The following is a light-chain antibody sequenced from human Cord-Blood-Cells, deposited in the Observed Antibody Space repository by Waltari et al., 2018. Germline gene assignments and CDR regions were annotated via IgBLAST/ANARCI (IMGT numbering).Light chain of an antibody. CDR2: AAS. Sequence: DIQMTQSPSSLSASVGDRVTITCRASQSISSYLNWYQQKLGKAPKLLIYAASSLQSGVPSRFSGSGSGTDFTLTISRLQPEDFATYYCQQSYSTLTFGPGTKVDIK. V-gene: IGKV1-39*01. CDR3: QQSYSTLT. J-gene: IGKJ3*01. CDR1: QSISSY.